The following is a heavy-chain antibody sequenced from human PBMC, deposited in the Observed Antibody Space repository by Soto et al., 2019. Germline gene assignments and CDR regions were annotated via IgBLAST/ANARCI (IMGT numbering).Heavy chain of an antibody. J-gene: IGHJ4*02. D-gene: IGHD6-19*01. CDR1: GFTFSSYA. V-gene: IGHV3-23*01. CDR3: AKGGVPGYSSGCFDF. CDR2: ISGSGGST. Sequence: GGSLSLSCAASGFTFSSYAMSWVRQAPGKGLEWVSGISGSGGSTYYADSVKGRFTISRDNSKNTLYLQMNSLRAEDTAVYYCAKGGVPGYSSGCFDFWGRGTLVTVSS.